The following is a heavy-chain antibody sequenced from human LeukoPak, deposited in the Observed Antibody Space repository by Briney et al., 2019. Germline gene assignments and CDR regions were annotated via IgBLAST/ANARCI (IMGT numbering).Heavy chain of an antibody. J-gene: IGHJ4*02. D-gene: IGHD4/OR15-4a*01. CDR1: GFTFSSYA. CDR3: ARGPPRGKGCSDY. CDR2: ISYDGSNK. V-gene: IGHV3-30-3*01. Sequence: GGSLRLSCAASGFTFSSYAMHWVRQAPGKGLEWVAVISYDGSNKYYADSVKGRFTISRDNSKNTLYLQMNSLRAEDTAVYYCARGPPRGKGCSDYWGQGTLVTVSS.